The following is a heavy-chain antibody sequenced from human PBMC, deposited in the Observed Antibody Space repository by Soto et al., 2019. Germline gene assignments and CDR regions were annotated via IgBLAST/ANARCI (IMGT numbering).Heavy chain of an antibody. CDR3: ARRGIVGVATSIGDAFDI. CDR1: GYSFTSYW. D-gene: IGHD5-12*01. CDR2: IYPGDSDT. V-gene: IGHV5-51*01. Sequence: PGESLKISCKGSGYSFTSYWIGWVRQMPGKGLEWMGIIYPGDSDTRYSPSFQGQVTISADKSISTAYLQWSSLKASDTAMYYCARRGIVGVATSIGDAFDIWGQGTMVTVSS. J-gene: IGHJ3*02.